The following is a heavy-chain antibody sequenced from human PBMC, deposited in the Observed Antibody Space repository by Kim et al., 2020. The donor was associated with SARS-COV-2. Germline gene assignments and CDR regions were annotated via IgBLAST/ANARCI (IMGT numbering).Heavy chain of an antibody. Sequence: GGSLRLSCAASGFTFSDYYMSWIRQAPGKGLEWVSYISSSSSYTNYADSVKGRFTISRDNAKNSLYLQMNSLRAEDTAVYYCARGADAGGFDYWGQGTLVTVSS. CDR3: ARGADAGGFDY. V-gene: IGHV3-11*03. CDR1: GFTFSDYY. D-gene: IGHD3-16*01. J-gene: IGHJ4*02. CDR2: ISSSSSYT.